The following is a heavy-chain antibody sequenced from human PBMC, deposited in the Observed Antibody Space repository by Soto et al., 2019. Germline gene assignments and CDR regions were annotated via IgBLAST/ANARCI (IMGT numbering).Heavy chain of an antibody. D-gene: IGHD2-15*01. Sequence: ASVKVSCKASGYTFTSYGISWVRQAPGQGLEWMGWISAYNGNTNYAQKLQGRVTMTTDTSTSTAYMELRSLRSDDTAVYYCARDDYGDMANYCSGMDVWGQGTTVTVSS. CDR3: ARDDYGDMANYCSGMDV. J-gene: IGHJ6*02. CDR1: GYTFTSYG. CDR2: ISAYNGNT. V-gene: IGHV1-18*01.